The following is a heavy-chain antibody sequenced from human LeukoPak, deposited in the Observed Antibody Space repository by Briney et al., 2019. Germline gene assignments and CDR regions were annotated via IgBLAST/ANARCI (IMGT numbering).Heavy chain of an antibody. V-gene: IGHV3-7*01. J-gene: IGHJ4*02. Sequence: GGSLRLSCAASGFTFSSYWMSWVRQAPGKGLEWVANIKQDGCEKYYVDSVKGRFTISRDNAKNSLYLQMNSLRAEDTAVYYCARGRRGSSSWYGDYWGQGTLVTVSS. CDR2: IKQDGCEK. D-gene: IGHD6-13*01. CDR3: ARGRRGSSSWYGDY. CDR1: GFTFSSYW.